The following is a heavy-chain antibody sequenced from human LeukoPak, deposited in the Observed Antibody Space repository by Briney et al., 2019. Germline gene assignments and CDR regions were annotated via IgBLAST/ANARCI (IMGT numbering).Heavy chain of an antibody. CDR3: ARESPVTAAGQNWFDP. J-gene: IGHJ5*02. V-gene: IGHV1-46*01. D-gene: IGHD2-2*01. CDR1: GYTFTTYY. CDR2: INPSTGSA. Sequence: ASVKVSCKASGYTFTTYYIPWVRQAPGPGLEWKGVINPSTGSASYARKFQGRDTMTRDMSTSAVCMELSSLRSEDTAGYYCARESPVTAAGQNWFDPWGQGTRVTVSS.